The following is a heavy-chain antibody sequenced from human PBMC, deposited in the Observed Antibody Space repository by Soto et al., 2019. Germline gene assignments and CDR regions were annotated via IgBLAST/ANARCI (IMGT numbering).Heavy chain of an antibody. CDR2: INHSGST. CDR3: ARSYDSRVRYGAFDI. D-gene: IGHD3-22*01. Sequence: QVQLQQWGAGLLKPSETLSLTCAVYGGSFSGYYWSWIRQPPGKGLEWIGEINHSGSTNYNPSLKSRVTISVDKSKNQFSLKLSSVTAADTAVYYCARSYDSRVRYGAFDIWGQGTMVTVSS. CDR1: GGSFSGYY. V-gene: IGHV4-34*01. J-gene: IGHJ3*02.